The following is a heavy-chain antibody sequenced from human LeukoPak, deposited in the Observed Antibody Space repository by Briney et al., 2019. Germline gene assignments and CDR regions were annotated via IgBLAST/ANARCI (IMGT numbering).Heavy chain of an antibody. J-gene: IGHJ4*02. V-gene: IGHV1-2*02. D-gene: IGHD3-3*01. CDR2: INPNSGGT. CDR3: ARTRPLRFLEY. CDR1: GYTLTGYY. Sequence: ASVTVSCKASGYTLTGYYMHWVRQAPGQGLEWMGWINPNSGGTNYAQKFQGRVTMTRDTSISTAYMELSRLRSDDTAVYYCARTRPLRFLEYWGQGTLVTVSS.